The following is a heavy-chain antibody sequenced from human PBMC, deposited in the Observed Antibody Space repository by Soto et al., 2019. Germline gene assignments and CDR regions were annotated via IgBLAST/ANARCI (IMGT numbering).Heavy chain of an antibody. CDR2: ISFTGDT. V-gene: IGHV4-61*08. Sequence: SDTLSLTCTVSGDSVSGGGYYWTWIRQPPGKGLEWIGYISFTGDTTYNPSLKSRVTIAVHTSKNQFSLKLSSATAADTAVYYCARGRHYMDVWGKGTRGTVSS. J-gene: IGHJ6*03. CDR1: GDSVSGGGYY. CDR3: ARGRHYMDV.